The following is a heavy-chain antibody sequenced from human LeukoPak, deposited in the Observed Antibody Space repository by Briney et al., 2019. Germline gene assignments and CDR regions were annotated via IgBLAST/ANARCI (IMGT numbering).Heavy chain of an antibody. CDR3: AGEEGIAAAAAIYYYGMDV. CDR1: GGTFSSYA. Sequence: SVTVSCKASGGTFSSYAISWVRQAPGQGLEWMGRIIPILGIANYAQKFQGRVTITADKSTSTAYMELSSLRSEDTAVYYCAGEEGIAAAAAIYYYGMDVWGQGTTVTVSS. V-gene: IGHV1-69*04. J-gene: IGHJ6*02. CDR2: IIPILGIA. D-gene: IGHD6-13*01.